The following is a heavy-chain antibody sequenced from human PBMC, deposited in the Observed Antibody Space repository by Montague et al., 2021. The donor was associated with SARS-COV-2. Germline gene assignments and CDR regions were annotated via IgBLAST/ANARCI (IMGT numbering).Heavy chain of an antibody. CDR2: ISGSGGTT. CDR3: AKSPSGWWLFDY. V-gene: IGHV3-23*01. CDR1: GFTFSSYA. J-gene: IGHJ4*02. D-gene: IGHD6-19*01. Sequence: YRSLSWAASGFTFSSYAMSWVRQAPGKGLEWVSAISGSGGTTWYADSVMGRFTISGDNSKNTLYLQMNSLRAEDTAVYYCAKSPSGWWLFDYWGQGTLVTVSS.